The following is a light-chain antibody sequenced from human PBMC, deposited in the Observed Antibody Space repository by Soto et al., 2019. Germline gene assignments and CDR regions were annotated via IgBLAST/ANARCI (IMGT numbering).Light chain of an antibody. Sequence: QSALTQPRSVSGSPGQSVTISCTGTISDVGGYNYVSWYQQHSGKAPKFMIYDVSKRPSGVPDRFSGSKSGNTASLTISGLQAEDEADYYCCSYAGSYRYVFGTGTKVTVL. J-gene: IGLJ1*01. CDR2: DVS. CDR3: CSYAGSYRYV. CDR1: ISDVGGYNY. V-gene: IGLV2-11*01.